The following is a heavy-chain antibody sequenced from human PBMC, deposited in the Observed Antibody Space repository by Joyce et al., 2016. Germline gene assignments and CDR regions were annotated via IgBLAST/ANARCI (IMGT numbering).Heavy chain of an antibody. J-gene: IGHJ6*02. CDR1: GGAFSNFT. V-gene: IGHV1-69*12. CDR3: ARGGTSSDHYFFYTLDV. Sequence: QVLLVQSGATVKRPGSSLRVSCKSSGGAFSNFTVNWVRQAPGQRLEWMGGSIPFFGAAKYAEHFQGRVTLTADLSTRTAYMERSSLTSADTAVYYCARGGTSSDHYFFYTLDVWGPGTTVIVSS. D-gene: IGHD1-14*01. CDR2: SIPFFGAA.